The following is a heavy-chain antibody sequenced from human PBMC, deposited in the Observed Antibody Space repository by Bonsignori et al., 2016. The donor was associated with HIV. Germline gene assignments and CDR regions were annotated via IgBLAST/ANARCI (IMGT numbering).Heavy chain of an antibody. CDR3: ARDQNY. CDR2: SYGSLT. Sequence: VRQMPGKGLEWVSVSYGSLTHYADSVKGRFTSSTDNSKNTLYLQMNSLRAEDTAVYYCARDQNYWGLGTLVTVSS. V-gene: IGHV3-53*01. J-gene: IGHJ4*02.